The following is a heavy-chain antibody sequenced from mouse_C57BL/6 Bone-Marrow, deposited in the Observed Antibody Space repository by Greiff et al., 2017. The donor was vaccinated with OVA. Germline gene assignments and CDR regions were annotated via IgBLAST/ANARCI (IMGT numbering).Heavy chain of an antibody. Sequence: VQLQQSGPGLVQPSQSLSITCTVSGFSLTSYGVHWVRQSPGKGLEWLGVIWRGGSTAYNAAFMSRLSITKDNSKSQVFFKMNSLQADDTAIYYCAKKKLGPRYWYFDVWGTGTTVTVSS. CDR1: GFSLTSYG. D-gene: IGHD4-1*01. J-gene: IGHJ1*03. V-gene: IGHV2-5*01. CDR3: AKKKLGPRYWYFDV. CDR2: IWRGGST.